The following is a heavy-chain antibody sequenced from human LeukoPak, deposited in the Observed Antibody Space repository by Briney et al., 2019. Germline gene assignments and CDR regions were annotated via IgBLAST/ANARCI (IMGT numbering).Heavy chain of an antibody. CDR3: ASGWYSSSPPYYFDY. CDR1: GGTFSSYA. D-gene: IGHD6-6*01. CDR2: IIPIFGTA. J-gene: IGHJ4*02. Sequence: ASVKVSCKASGGTFSSYAISWVRQAPGQGLEWMGGIIPIFGTANYAQKFQGRVTITTDESTSTAYMELSSLRSEDMAVYYCASGWYSSSPPYYFDYWGQGTLVTVSS. V-gene: IGHV1-69*05.